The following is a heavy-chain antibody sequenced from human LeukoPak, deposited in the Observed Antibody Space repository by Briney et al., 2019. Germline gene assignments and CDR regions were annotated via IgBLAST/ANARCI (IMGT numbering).Heavy chain of an antibody. CDR2: ISYDGSNK. D-gene: IGHD1-14*01. J-gene: IGHJ4*02. V-gene: IGHV3-30-3*01. Sequence: RSLRLSCAASGFTFSSYAMHWVRQAPRKGLEWVAVISYDGSNKYYADSVKGRFTISRDNSKNTLYLQMNGLRAEDTAVYYCAKGAGRGSSRTYYFDYWGQGTLVTVSS. CDR3: AKGAGRGSSRTYYFDY. CDR1: GFTFSSYA.